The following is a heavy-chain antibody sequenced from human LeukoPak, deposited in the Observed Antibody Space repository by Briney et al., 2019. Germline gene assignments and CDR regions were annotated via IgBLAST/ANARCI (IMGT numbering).Heavy chain of an antibody. Sequence: GSLRLSCAASGFTFSSHAMSWVRQAPGKGLECVSALSGSGDTTYYADSVRGRFTISRDNSKNTVFLQMNGLRADDRAVYYCATVKRDCSGGTCYSYDYWGQGTLVTVSS. CDR2: LSGSGDTT. CDR1: GFTFSSHA. J-gene: IGHJ4*02. CDR3: ATVKRDCSGGTCYSYDY. D-gene: IGHD2-15*01. V-gene: IGHV3-23*01.